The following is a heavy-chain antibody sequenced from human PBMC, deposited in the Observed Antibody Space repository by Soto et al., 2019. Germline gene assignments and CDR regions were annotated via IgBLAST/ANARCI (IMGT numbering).Heavy chain of an antibody. J-gene: IGHJ5*02. V-gene: IGHV4-59*01. CDR2: IYYSGST. Sequence: LETLSLTCTVSGGSISSYYWSWIRQPPGKGLEWIGYIYYSGSTNYNPSLKSRVTISVDTSKNQFSLKLSSVTAADTAVYYCARQVPPWGSGWLNWFDPWGQGTLVTVSS. CDR1: GGSISSYY. D-gene: IGHD6-19*01. CDR3: ARQVPPWGSGWLNWFDP.